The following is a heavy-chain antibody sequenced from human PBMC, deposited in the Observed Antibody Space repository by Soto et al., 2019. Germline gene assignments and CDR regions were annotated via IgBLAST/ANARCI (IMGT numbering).Heavy chain of an antibody. V-gene: IGHV1-69*13. Sequence: SVKVFCKASGGTFSSYAISWVRQAPGQGLEWMGGIIPIFGTANYAQKFQGRVTITADESTSTAYMELSSLRSEDTAVYYCARASGYCSSTSCYRWGWFDPWGQGTLVTVSS. D-gene: IGHD2-2*02. CDR2: IIPIFGTA. J-gene: IGHJ5*02. CDR3: ARASGYCSSTSCYRWGWFDP. CDR1: GGTFSSYA.